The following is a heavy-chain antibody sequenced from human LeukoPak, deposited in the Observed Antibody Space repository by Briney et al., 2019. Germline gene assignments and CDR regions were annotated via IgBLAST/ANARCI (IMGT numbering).Heavy chain of an antibody. J-gene: IGHJ4*02. Sequence: GGSLRLSCAASGFTVSSKGMSWVRQAPGKGLECVSIIYNTGSTYYADSVKGRFTISRDNSKNTVYLQMNSLRADDTAVYYCARGLGGSYYEPIDYWGQGTLVTVSS. D-gene: IGHD1-26*01. CDR2: IYNTGST. CDR1: GFTVSSKG. CDR3: ARGLGGSYYEPIDY. V-gene: IGHV3-53*01.